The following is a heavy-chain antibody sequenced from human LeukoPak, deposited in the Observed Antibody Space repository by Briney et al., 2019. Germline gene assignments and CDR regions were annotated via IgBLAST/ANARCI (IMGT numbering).Heavy chain of an antibody. CDR1: GFTFSSYA. V-gene: IGHV3-23*01. Sequence: PGGSLRLSCAASGFTFSSYAMSWVRQAPGKGLEWVSAISGSGGSTYYADSVKGRFTISRDNSKNTLYLQMDSLRAEDTAVYYCASGALTDRIAVAGIYFDYWGQGTLVTVSS. J-gene: IGHJ4*02. D-gene: IGHD6-19*01. CDR2: ISGSGGST. CDR3: ASGALTDRIAVAGIYFDY.